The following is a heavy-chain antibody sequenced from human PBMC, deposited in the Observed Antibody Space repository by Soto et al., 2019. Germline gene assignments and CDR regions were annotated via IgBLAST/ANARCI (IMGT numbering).Heavy chain of an antibody. Sequence: QVQLVESGGDLVKPGGSLRLSCAASGFTFSDFYMNWIRQAPGKGLEWISYISRGSSTIYYADSVKGRFTISRDNADNTLELEMKRLRGEGTAGDYWAGEGATIGGGGTGYWGQGTLVTVSS. J-gene: IGHJ4*02. CDR3: AGEGATIGGGGTGY. CDR1: GFTFSDFY. D-gene: IGHD2-15*01. V-gene: IGHV3-11*01. CDR2: ISRGSSTI.